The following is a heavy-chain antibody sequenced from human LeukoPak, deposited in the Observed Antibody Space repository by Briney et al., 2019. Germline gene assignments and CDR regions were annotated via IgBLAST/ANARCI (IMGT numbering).Heavy chain of an antibody. V-gene: IGHV1-8*01. D-gene: IGHD2-15*01. CDR3: ARGTRYCSGGSCYFWFDP. J-gene: IGHJ5*02. Sequence: ASVKVSCKASGYTFTSYDINWVRQATGQGLEWMGWMNPNSDNTGYAQKFQGRVTMTRNTSISTAYMELSSLRSEDTAVYYCARGTRYCSGGSCYFWFDPWGQGTLVTVSS. CDR1: GYTFTSYD. CDR2: MNPNSDNT.